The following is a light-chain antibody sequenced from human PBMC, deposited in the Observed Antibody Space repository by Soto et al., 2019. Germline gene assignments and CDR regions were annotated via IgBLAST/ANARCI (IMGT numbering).Light chain of an antibody. Sequence: GLAEAPSASGTPGQRVTIPCFGSSSNIGSNTVNWYQQLPGTAPKLLIYSNNQRPSGVPDRFSGSKSGTSASLAISGLQSEDEADYYCAAWDDSLNGYVFGTGTKLTVL. CDR3: AAWDDSLNGYV. V-gene: IGLV1-44*01. CDR1: SSNIGSNT. J-gene: IGLJ1*01. CDR2: SNN.